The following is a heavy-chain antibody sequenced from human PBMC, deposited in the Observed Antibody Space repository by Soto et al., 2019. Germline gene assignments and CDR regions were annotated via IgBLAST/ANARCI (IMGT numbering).Heavy chain of an antibody. V-gene: IGHV3-48*03. CDR2: ISSSGSTI. D-gene: IGHD1-26*01. Sequence: PVGSLRLSCAASGFTFSSYEMNWVRQAPGKGLEWVSYISSSGSTIYYADSVKGRFTISRDNAKNSLYLQMNSLRAEDTAVYYCAREGSGSSAPVDYWGQGTLVTVSS. CDR3: AREGSGSSAPVDY. CDR1: GFTFSSYE. J-gene: IGHJ4*02.